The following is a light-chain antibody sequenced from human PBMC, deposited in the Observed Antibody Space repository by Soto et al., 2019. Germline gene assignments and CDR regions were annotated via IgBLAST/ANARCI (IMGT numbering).Light chain of an antibody. J-gene: IGKJ5*01. CDR1: QGIGTW. CDR3: QQANSFPIT. V-gene: IGKV1-12*01. Sequence: DIQMTQSPSSVSASVGDRVTITCRASQGIGTWLAWYQQKPGKAPNLLIYGASSLPSGVPSRFSGSGSGTDFTLTISSLRPEDFATYYCQQANSFPITFGHGTRLEI. CDR2: GAS.